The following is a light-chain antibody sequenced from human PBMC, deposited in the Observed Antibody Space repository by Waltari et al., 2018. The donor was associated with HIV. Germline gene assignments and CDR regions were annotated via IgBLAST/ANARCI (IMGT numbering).Light chain of an antibody. CDR1: ENIERY. V-gene: IGKV1-39*01. CDR2: GAF. J-gene: IGKJ4*01. Sequence: IQMTQSPSSLSASVGDSVSMSCRASENIERYLNWYQQRPGKAPKLIIDGAFTLQTGVPSRFSASGSGTDFTLTIRNLQPEDVALYFCQQSSITPLTFGGGTRVDIK. CDR3: QQSSITPLT.